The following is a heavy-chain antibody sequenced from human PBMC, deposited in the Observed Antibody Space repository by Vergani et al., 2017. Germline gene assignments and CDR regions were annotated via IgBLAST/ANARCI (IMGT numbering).Heavy chain of an antibody. D-gene: IGHD3-22*01. V-gene: IGHV3-30*18. CDR3: AKPLSSGYYYVNYFDY. J-gene: IGHJ4*02. CDR1: GFTFSSYA. CDR2: ISYDGSNK. Sequence: VQLLESGGGLVQPGGSLRLSCAASGFTFSSYAMSWVRQAPGKGLEWVAVISYDGSNKYYADSVKGRFTISRDNSKNTLYLQMNSLRAEDTAVYYCAKPLSSGYYYVNYFDYWGKGTLVTVSS.